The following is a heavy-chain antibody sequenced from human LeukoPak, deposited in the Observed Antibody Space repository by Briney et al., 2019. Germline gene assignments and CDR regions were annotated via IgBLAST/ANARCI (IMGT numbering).Heavy chain of an antibody. V-gene: IGHV3-23*01. J-gene: IGHJ4*02. CDR3: VKGWGDY. CDR2: INNNGRET. Sequence: GRSLRLSCAASGFAFSTNGMSWVRQAPGKGLEWVSTINNNGRETYYADSVKGRFTISRDNSKNTLYLQMNSLRVDDTAVYFCVKGWGDYWGQGILVTVSS. D-gene: IGHD7-27*01. CDR1: GFAFSTNG.